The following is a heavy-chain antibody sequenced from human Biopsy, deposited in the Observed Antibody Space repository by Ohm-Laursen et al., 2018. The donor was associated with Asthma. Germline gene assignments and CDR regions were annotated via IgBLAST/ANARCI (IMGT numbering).Heavy chain of an antibody. D-gene: IGHD1-26*01. CDR3: AKELFPGWELRRGPDS. Sequence: SLRLSCAAPGFSFGSFGMHWVRQAPGKGLEWVAVISFDGSNEDYADSVKGRFTISRDNSKNTLFLEMNSLRPEDTAVYYCAKELFPGWELRRGPDSWGQGTLVTVSS. CDR2: ISFDGSNE. J-gene: IGHJ4*02. V-gene: IGHV3-30*18. CDR1: GFSFGSFG.